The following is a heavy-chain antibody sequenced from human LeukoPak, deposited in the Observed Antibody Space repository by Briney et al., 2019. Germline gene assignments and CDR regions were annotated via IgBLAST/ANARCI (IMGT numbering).Heavy chain of an antibody. CDR2: IYSGGST. CDR1: GFTVSSNY. CDR3: ARVVVTYYFDY. V-gene: IGHV3-66*01. Sequence: GGSLRLSCAASGFTVSSNYMSWVRQAPGKGLGWVSVIYSGGSTYYADSVKGRFTISRDNSKNTLYLQMNSLRAEDTAVYYCARVVVTYYFDYWGQGTLVTVSS. J-gene: IGHJ4*02. D-gene: IGHD3-22*01.